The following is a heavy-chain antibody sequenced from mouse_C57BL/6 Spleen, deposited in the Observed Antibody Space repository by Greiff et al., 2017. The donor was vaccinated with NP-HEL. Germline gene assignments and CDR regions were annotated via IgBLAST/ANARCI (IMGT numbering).Heavy chain of an antibody. J-gene: IGHJ2*01. Sequence: LQESGAELVRPGASVTLSCKASGYTFTDYEMHWVKQTPVHGLEWIGAIDPETGGTAYNQKFKGKAILTADKSSSTAYMELRSLTSEDSAVYYCTITTVVANFDYWGQGTTLTVSS. D-gene: IGHD1-1*01. CDR3: TITTVVANFDY. CDR2: IDPETGGT. V-gene: IGHV1-15*01. CDR1: GYTFTDYE.